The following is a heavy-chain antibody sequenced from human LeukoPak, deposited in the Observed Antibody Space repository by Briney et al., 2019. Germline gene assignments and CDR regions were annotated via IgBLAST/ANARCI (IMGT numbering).Heavy chain of an antibody. J-gene: IGHJ4*02. Sequence: GASVKVSCKASGYSFAGYCISWVRQAPGQGLEWIGWISTYSGNTNYAHNLQGRITVTTETSTSTAYMELRSLRSDDTAVYYCARVGAAPGHFDYWGQGTQLTVSS. D-gene: IGHD6-13*01. CDR3: ARVGAAPGHFDY. V-gene: IGHV1-18*01. CDR1: GYSFAGYC. CDR2: ISTYSGNT.